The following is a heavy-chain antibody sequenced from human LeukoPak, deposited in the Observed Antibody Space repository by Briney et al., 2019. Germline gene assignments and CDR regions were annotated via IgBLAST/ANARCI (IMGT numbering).Heavy chain of an antibody. J-gene: IGHJ4*02. CDR1: GGSFSGYY. CDR3: ARGRKGLGVYSSSWYGDY. V-gene: IGHV4-34*01. D-gene: IGHD6-13*01. CDR2: INHSGST. Sequence: SETLTLTCAVYGGSFSGYYWSWIRQPPGKGLEWIGEINHSGSTNYNPSLKSRVTISVDTSKNQFSLKLSSVTAADTAVYYCARGRKGLGVYSSSWYGDYWGQGTLVTVSS.